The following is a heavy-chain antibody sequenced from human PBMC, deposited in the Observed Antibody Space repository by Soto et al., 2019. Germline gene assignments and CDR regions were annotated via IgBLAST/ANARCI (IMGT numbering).Heavy chain of an antibody. J-gene: IGHJ4*02. V-gene: IGHV4-61*01. CDR3: ARDGPDSYGIPNAGNGVDS. CDR2: IYYSGTT. D-gene: IGHD5-18*01. Sequence: QVQLQESGPGLVKPSETLSLTCTVSGGSVRSGSYYWSWIRQPPGKGLEWIGYIYYSGTTSYNPSLESRVTISVATSKNQFSLKMSSVTAADTAVYYCARDGPDSYGIPNAGNGVDSWGQGTLLTVSS. CDR1: GGSVRSGSYY.